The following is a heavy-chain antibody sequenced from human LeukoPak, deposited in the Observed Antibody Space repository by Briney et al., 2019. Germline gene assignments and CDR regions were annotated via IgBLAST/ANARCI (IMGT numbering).Heavy chain of an antibody. J-gene: IGHJ4*02. V-gene: IGHV4-34*01. D-gene: IGHD3-16*01. CDR3: ARGGMATETFGGDFDY. CDR1: GGSFSGYY. Sequence: SETLSLTCAVYGGSFSGYYWSWIRQPPGKGLEWIGEINHSGSTNYNPSLKSRVTISVDTSKNQFSLKLSSVTAADTAVYYCARGGMATETFGGDFDYWGQGTLVTVSS. CDR2: INHSGST.